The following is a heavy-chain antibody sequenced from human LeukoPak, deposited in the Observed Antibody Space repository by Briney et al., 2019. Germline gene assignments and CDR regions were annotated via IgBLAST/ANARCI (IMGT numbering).Heavy chain of an antibody. Sequence: SETLSLTCTVSGGSISSSSYYWGWIRQPPGKGLEWIGSIYYSGSTYYNPSLKSRVTISVDTSKNQFSLKLSSVTAADTAVYYCARQKYGAREVDYWGQGTLVTVSS. CDR2: IYYSGST. CDR1: GGSISSSSYY. V-gene: IGHV4-39*01. J-gene: IGHJ4*02. D-gene: IGHD4-17*01. CDR3: ARQKYGAREVDY.